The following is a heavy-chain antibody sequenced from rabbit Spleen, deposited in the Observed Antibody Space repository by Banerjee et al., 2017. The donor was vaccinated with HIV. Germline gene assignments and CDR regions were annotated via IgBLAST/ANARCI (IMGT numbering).Heavy chain of an antibody. CDR3: ARGSATMTMVITGYYLNL. J-gene: IGHJ4*01. CDR2: IYAGSSGST. CDR1: GFSFSSNYY. Sequence: QEQLVESGGGLVQPEGSLTLTCTASGFSFSSNYYMCWVRQAPGKGLECIACIYAGSSGSTYYANWAKGRFTISKPSSTTVTLQMTSLTVADTATYFCARGSATMTMVITGYYLNLWGPGTLVTVS. V-gene: IGHV1S45*01. D-gene: IGHD2-1*01.